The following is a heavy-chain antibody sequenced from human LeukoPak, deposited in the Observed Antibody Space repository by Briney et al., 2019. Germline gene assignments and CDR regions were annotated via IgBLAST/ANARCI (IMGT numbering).Heavy chain of an antibody. CDR2: IKQDGSEI. CDR3: ARGGDYDFWSLYFDY. CDR1: GFTFSNYW. Sequence: GGSLRLSCAASGFTFSNYWMTWVRQAPGKGLEWVANIKQDGSEISYVDSVKGRFTISRDNAKNSLYLQMNSLRAEDTAVYYCARGGDYDFWSLYFDYWGQGTLVTVSS. D-gene: IGHD3-3*01. V-gene: IGHV3-7*01. J-gene: IGHJ4*02.